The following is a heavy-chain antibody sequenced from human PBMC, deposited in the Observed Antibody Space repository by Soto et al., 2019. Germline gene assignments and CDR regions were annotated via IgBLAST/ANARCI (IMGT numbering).Heavy chain of an antibody. CDR1: GIMSSGYG. D-gene: IGHD6-25*01. CDR3: ATMKRARLDS. V-gene: IGHV1-69*09. Sequence: QEQVVQSGPAMKEPGSSVKVSCRASGIMSSGYGFSWVRQAPGQGLGWVGRINPILDATHYAQNMQGRVSITVDKSTDTAYLEVTSLRLEDTAIYFCATMKRARLDSWGRGTVVTVSS. CDR2: INPILDAT. J-gene: IGHJ4*02.